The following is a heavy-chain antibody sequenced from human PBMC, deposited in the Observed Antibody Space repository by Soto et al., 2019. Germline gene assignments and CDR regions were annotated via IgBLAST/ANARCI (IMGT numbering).Heavy chain of an antibody. CDR3: ARVICGGDCYSRSSAFDI. CDR2: INPNSGGT. Sequence: ASVKVSCKASGYTFTGYYMHWVRQAPGQGLEWMGWINPNSGGTNYAQKFQGWVTMTRDTSISTAYMELSRLRSDDTAVYYCARVICGGDCYSRSSAFDIWGQGTMVTVSS. V-gene: IGHV1-2*04. D-gene: IGHD2-21*02. J-gene: IGHJ3*02. CDR1: GYTFTGYY.